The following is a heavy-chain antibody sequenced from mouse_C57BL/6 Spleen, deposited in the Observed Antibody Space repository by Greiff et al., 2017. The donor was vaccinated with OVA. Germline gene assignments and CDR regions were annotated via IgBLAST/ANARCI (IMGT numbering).Heavy chain of an antibody. J-gene: IGHJ4*01. Sequence: QVQLKQPGTDLVKPGASVKLSCKASGYTFTSYWMHWVKQRPGQGLEWIGNINPSNGGTNYNEKFKSKATLTVDKSSSTAYMQLSRLTSEDSAVYYCAREDYGNSLYAMDYWGQGTSVTVSS. D-gene: IGHD2-1*01. V-gene: IGHV1-53*01. CDR3: AREDYGNSLYAMDY. CDR1: GYTFTSYW. CDR2: INPSNGGT.